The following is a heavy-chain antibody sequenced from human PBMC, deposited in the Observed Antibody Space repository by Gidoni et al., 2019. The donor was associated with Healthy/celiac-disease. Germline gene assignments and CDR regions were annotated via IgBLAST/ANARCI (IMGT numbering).Heavy chain of an antibody. V-gene: IGHV3-30*02. J-gene: IGHJ6*02. CDR3: AKDNSWAARGRYYYYGMDV. CDR1: GFTFSSYG. D-gene: IGHD6-6*01. Sequence: QVQLVESGGGVVQPGGSLRLSCAASGFTFSSYGMHWVRQAPGKGLEWVAFIRYDGRNKYYADYVKGRFTISRDNSKNTLYLQMNSLRAEDTAVYYCAKDNSWAARGRYYYYGMDVWGQGTTVTVSS. CDR2: IRYDGRNK.